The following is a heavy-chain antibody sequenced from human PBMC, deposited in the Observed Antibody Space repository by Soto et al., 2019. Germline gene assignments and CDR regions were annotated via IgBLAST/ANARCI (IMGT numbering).Heavy chain of an antibody. J-gene: IGHJ3*02. CDR2: ISAYNGNT. CDR3: AREREDIVVAARAFDI. Sequence: GASVKVSCKASGYTFTSYGISWVRQAPGQGLEWMGWISAYNGNTNYAQKLQGRVTMTTDTSTSTAYMELRSLRSDDTAVYYCAREREDIVVAARAFDIWGQGTMVTVSS. CDR1: GYTFTSYG. D-gene: IGHD2-15*01. V-gene: IGHV1-18*01.